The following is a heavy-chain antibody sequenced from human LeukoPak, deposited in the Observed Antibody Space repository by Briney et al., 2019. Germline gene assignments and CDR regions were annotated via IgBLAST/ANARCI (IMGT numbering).Heavy chain of an antibody. CDR2: INPSGGST. Sequence: GASVKVSCKASGYTFTSYYMHWVRQAPGQGLEWMGIINPSGGSTSYAQKFQGRVTMTRDTSTSTVYTELSSLRSEDTAVYYCARDRGSIAARSHYYYGMDVWGQGTTVTVSS. D-gene: IGHD6-6*01. V-gene: IGHV1-46*01. J-gene: IGHJ6*02. CDR1: GYTFTSYY. CDR3: ARDRGSIAARSHYYYGMDV.